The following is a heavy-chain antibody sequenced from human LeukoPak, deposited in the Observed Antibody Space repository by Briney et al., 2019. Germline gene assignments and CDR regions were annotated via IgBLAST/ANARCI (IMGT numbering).Heavy chain of an antibody. V-gene: IGHV4-34*01. Sequence: PSETLSLTCAVYGASFSGYYWSWIRQPPGKGLEWNGETNHSGSTTYNPSLKTRVPISVDTPKHQFSLKLTSVTAADTAVYDSARGRRGVCYTCGEGTLVTVSS. CDR2: TNHSGST. CDR1: GASFSGYY. CDR3: ARGRRGVCYT. J-gene: IGHJ5*02. D-gene: IGHD2-8*01.